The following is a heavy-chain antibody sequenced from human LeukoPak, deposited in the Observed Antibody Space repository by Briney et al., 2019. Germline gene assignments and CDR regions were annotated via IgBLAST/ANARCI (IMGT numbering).Heavy chain of an antibody. CDR3: ARDIAAAGTGDDY. Sequence: GGSLRLSGAASGFTCSSYGMHWVRQAPGKGLEWVAFIRYDGSNKYYADSVKGRFTISRDNSKNTLYLQMNSLRAEDTAVYYCARDIAAAGTGDDYWGQGTLVTVSS. D-gene: IGHD6-13*01. J-gene: IGHJ4*02. CDR2: IRYDGSNK. V-gene: IGHV3-30*02. CDR1: GFTCSSYG.